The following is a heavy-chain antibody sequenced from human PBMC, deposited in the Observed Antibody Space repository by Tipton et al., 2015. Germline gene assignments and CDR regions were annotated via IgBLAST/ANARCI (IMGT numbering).Heavy chain of an antibody. CDR2: IYHSGST. Sequence: TLSLTCAVSGYSISSGYYWGWIRQPPGKGLEWIGSIYHSGSTYYNSSLKSRVTISVDTSKNQFSLKLNSVTPEDTATYYCARGPDGGAFDIWGQGTMVTVSS. J-gene: IGHJ3*02. V-gene: IGHV4-38-2*01. CDR3: ARGPDGGAFDI. D-gene: IGHD3-10*01. CDR1: GYSISSGYY.